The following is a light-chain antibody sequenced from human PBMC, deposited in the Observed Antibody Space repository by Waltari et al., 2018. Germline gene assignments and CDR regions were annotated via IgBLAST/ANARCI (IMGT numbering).Light chain of an antibody. J-gene: IGKJ1*01. CDR3: QQYGSSAWT. V-gene: IGKV3-20*01. CDR2: GAS. Sequence: EIVLTQSPGTLTLFPGESATLSCRAGQPVRNSYVAWYRQKRGQAPELVIYGASNRATGIPHRISGSESGTDFTLTSTGLEPEDFAVYYCQQYGSSAWTFGPGTKVELK. CDR1: QPVRNSY.